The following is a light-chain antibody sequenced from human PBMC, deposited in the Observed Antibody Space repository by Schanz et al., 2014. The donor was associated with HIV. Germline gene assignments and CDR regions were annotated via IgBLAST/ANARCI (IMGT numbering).Light chain of an antibody. CDR2: DVS. CDR1: SSDVGNYNY. Sequence: QSALTQPASVSGSPGQSITISCTGTSSDVGNYNYVSWYQQLPGKVPKLMIYDVSNRASGVSNRFSGSKSGNTASLTISGLQAEDEAEYYCTSYTSTNTWVFGGGTKLTVL. J-gene: IGLJ3*02. CDR3: TSYTSTNTWV. V-gene: IGLV2-14*03.